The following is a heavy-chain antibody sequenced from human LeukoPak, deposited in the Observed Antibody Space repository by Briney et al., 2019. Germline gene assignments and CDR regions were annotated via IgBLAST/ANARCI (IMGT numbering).Heavy chain of an antibody. CDR1: GGTFSSYA. J-gene: IGHJ6*03. CDR3: ARAPHTIVVVPAAILEYYYYMDV. V-gene: IGHV1-69*13. CDR2: ILPTFGTA. D-gene: IGHD2-2*02. Sequence: SAKVSCKASGGTFSSYAISWVRQAPGQGLEWMGGILPTFGTATYEPKFQGRVTITADESTSTAYMELSSLRSEDTAVYYCARAPHTIVVVPAAILEYYYYMDVWGKGTTVTVSS.